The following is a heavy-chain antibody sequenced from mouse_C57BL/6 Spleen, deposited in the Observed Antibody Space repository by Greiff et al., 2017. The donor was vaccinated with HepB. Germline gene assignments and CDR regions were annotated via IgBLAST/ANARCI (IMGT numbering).Heavy chain of an antibody. J-gene: IGHJ1*03. D-gene: IGHD1-1*01. CDR3: ARDYGSSHWYFDV. V-gene: IGHV1-55*01. CDR2: IYPGSGST. Sequence: VQLQQPGAELVKPGASVKMSCKASGYTFTSYWITWVKQRPGQGLEWIGDIYPGSGSTNYNEKFKSKATLTVDTSSSTAYMQLSSLTSEDSAVDYGARDYGSSHWYFDVWGTGTTVTVAS. CDR1: GYTFTSYW.